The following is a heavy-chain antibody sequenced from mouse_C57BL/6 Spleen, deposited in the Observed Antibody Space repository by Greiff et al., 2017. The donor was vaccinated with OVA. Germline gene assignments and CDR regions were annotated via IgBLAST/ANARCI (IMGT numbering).Heavy chain of an antibody. Sequence: VQLQQSGPELVKPGASVKIPCKASGYTFTDYNMDWVKQSHGKSLEWIGDINPNNGGTIYNQKFKGKATLTVDKSSSTAYMELRSLTSEDTAVYYCARSSYYSNPYYYAMDYWGQGTSVTVSS. CDR1: GYTFTDYN. CDR3: ARSSYYSNPYYYAMDY. D-gene: IGHD2-5*01. J-gene: IGHJ4*01. V-gene: IGHV1-18*01. CDR2: INPNNGGT.